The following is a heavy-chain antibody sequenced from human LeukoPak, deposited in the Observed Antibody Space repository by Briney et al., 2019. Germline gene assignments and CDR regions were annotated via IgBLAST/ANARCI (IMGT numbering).Heavy chain of an antibody. CDR2: LSSYGGST. CDR3: ARGLVYVDWNYFDY. CDR1: GFTFGSFA. J-gene: IGHJ4*02. Sequence: SGGSLRLSCAASGFTFGSFAMHWVRQAPGKGLEYVSALSSYGGSTYYADSVKGRFTISRDNSKNTLYLQMGSLRAEDMAVYYCARGLVYVDWNYFDYWGQGTLVTVSS. V-gene: IGHV3-64*02. D-gene: IGHD3/OR15-3a*01.